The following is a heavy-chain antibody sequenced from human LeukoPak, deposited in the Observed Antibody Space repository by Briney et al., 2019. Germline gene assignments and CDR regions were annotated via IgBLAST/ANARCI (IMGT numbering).Heavy chain of an antibody. J-gene: IGHJ4*02. D-gene: IGHD6-13*01. CDR1: GDSISSYY. V-gene: IGHV4-59*01. CDR2: INYSGNT. CDR3: ARSRGYFDY. Sequence: SETLSLTCTVSGDSISSYYWSWIRQPPGRGLEWIGYINYSGNTNYNPSLKSRVTISIDTSKNQFSLKLSSVTAADTALYYCARSRGYFDYWGQGTLVTVSS.